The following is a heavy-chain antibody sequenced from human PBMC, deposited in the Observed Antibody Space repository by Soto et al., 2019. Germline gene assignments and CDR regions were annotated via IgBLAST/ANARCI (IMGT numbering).Heavy chain of an antibody. Sequence: QVQLVQSGAEVMQPGSSVRVSCKTSGGTFSTSAISWVRQAPGQGLEWMGGIIPVFGTADYTQKFQARVTMTEDESTAPAYMEVRGLRAEGTAVYFCARDKDRVPLGGNYYYAIDVWGQGTTVTVSS. D-gene: IGHD2-2*01. CDR1: GGTFSTSA. CDR3: ARDKDRVPLGGNYYYAIDV. V-gene: IGHV1-69*12. J-gene: IGHJ6*02. CDR2: IIPVFGTA.